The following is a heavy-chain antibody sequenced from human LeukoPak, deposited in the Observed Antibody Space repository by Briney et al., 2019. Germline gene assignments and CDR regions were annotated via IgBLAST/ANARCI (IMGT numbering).Heavy chain of an antibody. CDR2: INPNSGDT. CDR3: ARDYCSSTSCLFDY. J-gene: IGHJ4*02. D-gene: IGHD2-2*01. Sequence: ASVTVSCKASGGTFSSYAISWVRQAPGQGLEWMGRINPNSGDTNYAQKFQGRVTMTRDTSISTAYMELSRLRSDDTAVYYCARDYCSSTSCLFDYWGQGTLVTVSS. CDR1: GGTFSSYA. V-gene: IGHV1-2*06.